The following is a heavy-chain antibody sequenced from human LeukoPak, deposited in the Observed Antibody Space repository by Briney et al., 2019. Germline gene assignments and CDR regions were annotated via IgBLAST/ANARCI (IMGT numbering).Heavy chain of an antibody. CDR2: INHSGST. D-gene: IGHD1-26*01. CDR3: ARDPYPPLVVGANVDY. CDR1: GGSFSGYY. V-gene: IGHV4-34*01. Sequence: PSETLSLTCAVYGGSFSGYYWSWIRQPPGKGLEWIGEINHSGSTNYNPSLKSRVTISVDTSKNQFSLKLSSVTAADTAVYYCARDPYPPLVVGANVDYWGQGTLVTVSS. J-gene: IGHJ4*02.